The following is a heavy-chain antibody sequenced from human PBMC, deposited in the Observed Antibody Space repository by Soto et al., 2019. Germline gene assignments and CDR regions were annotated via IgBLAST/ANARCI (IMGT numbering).Heavy chain of an antibody. CDR1: GFTFSSYA. V-gene: IGHV3-23*01. D-gene: IGHD3-10*01. CDR2: IRGSGDST. CDR3: VKVDGPNFGSGRWVLDH. J-gene: IGHJ4*02. Sequence: EVQLLESGGGLVQPGGSLRLSCEASGFTFSSYAMSWVRQAPGRGLEWVSAIRGSGDSTDYADSVKGRFTISRDNSDNTLYLQMSSLRVDDTAVYYCVKVDGPNFGSGRWVLDHWGQGNLVTVSS.